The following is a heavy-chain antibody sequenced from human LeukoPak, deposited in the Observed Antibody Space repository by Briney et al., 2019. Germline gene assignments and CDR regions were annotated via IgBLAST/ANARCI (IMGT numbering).Heavy chain of an antibody. V-gene: IGHV3-7*01. J-gene: IGHJ4*02. CDR3: ARGPCEYCSSTSCSFDY. CDR2: IKQDGSEK. Sequence: PGGSLRLSCAASGFNLGSNWMSWVRQAPGKGLEWVANIKQDGSEKYYVDSVKGRFTIFRDNAKNSLYLQMNSLRAEDTAVYYCARGPCEYCSSTSCSFDYWGQGTLVTVSS. CDR1: GFNLGSNW. D-gene: IGHD2-2*01.